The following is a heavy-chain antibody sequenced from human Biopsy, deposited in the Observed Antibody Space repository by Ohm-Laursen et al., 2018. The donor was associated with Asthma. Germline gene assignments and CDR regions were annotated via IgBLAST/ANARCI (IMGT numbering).Heavy chain of an antibody. V-gene: IGHV4-31*03. D-gene: IGHD5-24*01. CDR3: AKESRRDGYNRRNYYFDY. CDR2: IYYSGST. Sequence: TLSLTCTVSGGSISSGGYYWSWIRQHPGKGLEWIGYIYYSGSTYYNPSLKSRVTISVDTSKNQFSLNLSSVTAEDTAVYYCAKESRRDGYNRRNYYFDYWGQGTLVTVSS. CDR1: GGSISSGGYY. J-gene: IGHJ4*02.